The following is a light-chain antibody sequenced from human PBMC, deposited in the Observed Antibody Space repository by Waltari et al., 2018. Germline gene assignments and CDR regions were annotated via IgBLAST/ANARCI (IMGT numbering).Light chain of an antibody. CDR2: GAS. CDR3: QQYSNWPYT. J-gene: IGKJ2*01. CDR1: QRVRSN. Sequence: EIVMTQSPATLSVSPAERATLSCRASQRVRSNLAWYQQKPGQALRLLIYGASTRATGIPGRFGGSVSGTEFTLTISRLQSEDFAVYYCQQYSNWPYTFGQGTKLEIK. V-gene: IGKV3-15*01.